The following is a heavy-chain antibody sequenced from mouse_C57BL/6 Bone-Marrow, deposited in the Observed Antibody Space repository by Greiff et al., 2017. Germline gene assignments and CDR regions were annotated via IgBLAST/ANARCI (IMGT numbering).Heavy chain of an antibody. CDR3: SKQVTTVLATKYFDV. CDR2: ISGGGGNT. CDR1: GFTFSSYT. V-gene: IGHV5-9*01. D-gene: IGHD1-1*01. Sequence: EVKLMESGGGLVKPGGSLKLSCAASGFTFSSYTMSWVRQTPEKRLQWVAAISGGGGNTYYPASVKGRFTISRENDKNILYLQMSRLRAVDTSLYYSSKQVTTVLATKYFDVWGTGTTVTVSS. J-gene: IGHJ1*03.